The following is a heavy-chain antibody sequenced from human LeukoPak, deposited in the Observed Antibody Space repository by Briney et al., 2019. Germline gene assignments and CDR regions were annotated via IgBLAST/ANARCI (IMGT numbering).Heavy chain of an antibody. V-gene: IGHV3-23*01. CDR1: GFTFSTNS. CDR3: AKGAAAGTISYNWFDP. J-gene: IGHJ5*02. D-gene: IGHD6-13*01. CDR2: ISGSGGST. Sequence: GGSLRLSCAASGFTFSTNSIHWVRQAPGKGLEWVSAISGSGGSTYYADSVKGRFTISRDNSKNTLYLQMNSLRAEDTAVYYCAKGAAAGTISYNWFDPWGQGTLVTVSS.